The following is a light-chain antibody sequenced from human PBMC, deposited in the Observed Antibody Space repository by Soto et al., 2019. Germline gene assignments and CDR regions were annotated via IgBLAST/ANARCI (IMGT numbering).Light chain of an antibody. CDR1: QSVSSN. J-gene: IGKJ1*01. V-gene: IGKV3-15*01. CDR2: GTS. Sequence: EIVMTPSPATLSVSPVERATLSCRASQSVSSNLAWYQQKPGQAPRLLMYGTSTRATGIPPRFSGSGSGTEFTLTTSSLQPDDFATYFCQQYSTYSWTFGQGTKVDIK. CDR3: QQYSTYSWT.